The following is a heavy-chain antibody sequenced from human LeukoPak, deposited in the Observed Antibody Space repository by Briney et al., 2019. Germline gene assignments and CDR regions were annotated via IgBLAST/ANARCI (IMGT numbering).Heavy chain of an antibody. Sequence: GGSLRLSCAASGFTFSSCGMHWVRQAPGKGLEWVSLIWYDGSNKYYADSVKGRFTISRDNSKNTLYLQMNSLRAEDTAVYYCAKENSGYDLSYWGQGTLVTVSS. D-gene: IGHD5-12*01. CDR3: AKENSGYDLSY. V-gene: IGHV3-33*06. CDR2: IWYDGSNK. CDR1: GFTFSSCG. J-gene: IGHJ4*02.